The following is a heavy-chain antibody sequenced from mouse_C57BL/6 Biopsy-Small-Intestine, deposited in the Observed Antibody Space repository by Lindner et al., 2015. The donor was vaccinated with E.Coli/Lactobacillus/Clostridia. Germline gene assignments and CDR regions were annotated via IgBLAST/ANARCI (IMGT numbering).Heavy chain of an antibody. J-gene: IGHJ4*01. V-gene: IGHV1-82*01. Sequence: VQLQESGPELVKPGASVKISCKASGYTFSNSWMHWAKQRPGKGLEWIGRIYPVNGDTNYNGKFKGKATLTADRSSSTAYMQLSILTSEDSAVYFCARSGYSSMDYWGQGTSVTVSS. CDR3: ARSGYSSMDY. CDR2: IYPVNGDT. CDR1: GYTFSNSW. D-gene: IGHD2-12*01.